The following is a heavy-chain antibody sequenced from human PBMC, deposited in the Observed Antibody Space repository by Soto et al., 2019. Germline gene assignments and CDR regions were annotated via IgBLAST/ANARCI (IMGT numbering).Heavy chain of an antibody. CDR1: GFTFSSYG. Sequence: GGSLRLSCAASGFTFSSYGMHWVRQAPGKGLEWVAVIWYDGSNKYYADSVKGRFTISRDNSKNTLYLQMNSLRAEDTAVYYCGSSWYTDDAFDIWGQGTMVTVSS. J-gene: IGHJ3*02. CDR2: IWYDGSNK. CDR3: GSSWYTDDAFDI. V-gene: IGHV3-33*01. D-gene: IGHD6-13*01.